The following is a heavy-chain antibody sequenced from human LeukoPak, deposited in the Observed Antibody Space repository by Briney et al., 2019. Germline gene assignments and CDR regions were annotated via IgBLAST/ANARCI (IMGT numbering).Heavy chain of an antibody. D-gene: IGHD5-12*01. CDR3: ARGSFVDMTWYFDS. V-gene: IGHV1-18*04. Sequence: GASVKVPCKASGYTFTSHGITWVRQAPGQGLQWMGWISAYNGNTNYAQKFQDRVTMTTDTSTSTAYMELRSLRSDDTAVYYCARGSFVDMTWYFDSWGQGTLVTVSS. CDR1: GYTFTSHG. J-gene: IGHJ4*02. CDR2: ISAYNGNT.